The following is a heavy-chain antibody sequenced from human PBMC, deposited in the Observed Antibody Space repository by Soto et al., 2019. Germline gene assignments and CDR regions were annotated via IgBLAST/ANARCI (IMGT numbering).Heavy chain of an antibody. CDR3: AREARISRDYYYYMDV. D-gene: IGHD1-20*01. CDR1: GGSISSYY. V-gene: IGHV4-59*01. CDR2: IYYSGST. J-gene: IGHJ6*03. Sequence: SETLSLTCTVSGGSISSYYWSWIRQPPGKGLEWIGYIYYSGSTNYNPSLKSRVTISVDTSKNQFSLKLSSVTAADTAVYYCAREARISRDYYYYMDVWGKGTTVTVSS.